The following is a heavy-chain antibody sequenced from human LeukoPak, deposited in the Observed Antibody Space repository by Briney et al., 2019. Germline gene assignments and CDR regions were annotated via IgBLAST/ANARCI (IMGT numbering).Heavy chain of an antibody. D-gene: IGHD6-6*01. Sequence: XGSLRLSCAASGFTFSDYYMSWIRQAPGKGLEWVSYISSSGSTIYYADSVKGRFTISRDNAKNSLYLQMNSLRAEDTAVYYCARDRGIAARDYYYGMDVWGQGTTVTVSS. CDR3: ARDRGIAARDYYYGMDV. CDR2: ISSSGSTI. V-gene: IGHV3-11*01. J-gene: IGHJ6*02. CDR1: GFTFSDYY.